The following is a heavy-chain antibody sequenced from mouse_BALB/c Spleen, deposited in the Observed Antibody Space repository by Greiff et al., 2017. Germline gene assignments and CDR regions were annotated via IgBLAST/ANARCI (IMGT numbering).Heavy chain of an antibody. J-gene: IGHJ3*01. CDR3: ARRGNWVWFAY. CDR1: GFTFSDYY. V-gene: IGHV5-4*02. Sequence: EVQRVESGGGLVKPGGSLKLSCAASGFTFSDYYMYWVRQTPEKRLEWVATISDGGSYTYYPDSVKGRFTISRDNAKNNLYLQMSSLKSEDTAMYYCARRGNWVWFAYWGQGTLVTVSA. CDR2: ISDGGSYT. D-gene: IGHD4-1*01.